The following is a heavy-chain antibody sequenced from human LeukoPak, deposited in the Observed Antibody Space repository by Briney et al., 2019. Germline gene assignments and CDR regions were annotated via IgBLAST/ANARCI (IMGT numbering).Heavy chain of an antibody. CDR2: IIPIFGTA. CDR1: GGTFSSYA. D-gene: IGHD3-22*01. Sequence: ASVKVSCKASGGTFSSYAISWVRQAPGQGLEWMGGIIPIFGTANYAQKFQGRVTITADESTSTAYMELSSLRSEDTAVYYCARGYYDSSGYYYPNWFDPWGQGTLVTVS. CDR3: ARGYYDSSGYYYPNWFDP. V-gene: IGHV1-69*01. J-gene: IGHJ5*02.